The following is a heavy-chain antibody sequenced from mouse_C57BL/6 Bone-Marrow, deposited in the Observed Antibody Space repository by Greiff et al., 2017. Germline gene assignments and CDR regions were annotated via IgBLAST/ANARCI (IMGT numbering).Heavy chain of an antibody. J-gene: IGHJ2*01. CDR3: AREGGYYGFDY. D-gene: IGHD1-1*01. CDR2: IDPSDSYT. Sequence: QVQLQQPGAELVKPGASVKLSCKASGYTFTSYWMQWVKQRPGQGLEWIGEIDPSDSYTNYNQKFKGKATLTVDTPSSTAYMQLSSLTSEDSAVYYCAREGGYYGFDYWGQGTTLTGSS. CDR1: GYTFTSYW. V-gene: IGHV1-50*01.